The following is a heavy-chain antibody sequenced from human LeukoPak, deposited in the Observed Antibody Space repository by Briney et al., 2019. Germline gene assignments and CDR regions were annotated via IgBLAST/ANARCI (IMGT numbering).Heavy chain of an antibody. CDR2: ISGSGVTM. V-gene: IGHV3-23*01. J-gene: IGHJ4*02. CDR3: AKDRESSGNYLDY. D-gene: IGHD3-22*01. CDR1: GFTFSSYE. Sequence: PGGSLRLSCAASGFTFSSYEMNWVRQAPGRGLEWVSYISGSGVTMYYADSVKGRFTISRDNSKNTLYLQMNSLRAEDTAVYYCAKDRESSGNYLDYWGQGTLVTVSS.